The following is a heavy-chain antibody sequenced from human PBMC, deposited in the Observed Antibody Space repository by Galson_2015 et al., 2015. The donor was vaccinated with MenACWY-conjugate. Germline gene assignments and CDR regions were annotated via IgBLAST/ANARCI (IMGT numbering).Heavy chain of an antibody. V-gene: IGHV5-51*01. CDR1: GYTFTTYW. CDR3: ARHPPGGRGMDV. Sequence: QSGAEVKKPGESLKISCKATGYTFTTYWIGWVRQMPGKGLEWMGLISPGDSNTRYSPSFQGQVTLSADKFITTAYLQWSSLKASDTAMYYCARHPPGGRGMDVWGQGTTVTVSS. J-gene: IGHJ6*02. CDR2: ISPGDSNT. D-gene: IGHD1-26*01.